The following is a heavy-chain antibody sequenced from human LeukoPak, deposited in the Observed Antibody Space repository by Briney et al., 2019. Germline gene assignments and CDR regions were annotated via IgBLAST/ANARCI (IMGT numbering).Heavy chain of an antibody. V-gene: IGHV4-39*01. CDR1: GGSISSSSYY. J-gene: IGHJ4*01. CDR3: ARAPGTTFDY. CDR2: IYYSGST. Sequence: SETLSLTCTVSGGSISSSSYYWGWIRQPPGKGLEWIGSIYYSGSTYYNPSLKSRVTISVDTSKNQFSLKLSSVTVADTAVYYCARAPGTTFDYWGHGNMVTVSS. D-gene: IGHD4-17*01.